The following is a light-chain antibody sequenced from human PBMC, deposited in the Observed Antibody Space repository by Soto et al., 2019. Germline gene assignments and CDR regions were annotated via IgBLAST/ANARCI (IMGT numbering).Light chain of an antibody. J-gene: IGKJ5*01. CDR1: QGISRW. CDR3: QQANNFPLT. V-gene: IGKV1-12*01. Sequence: DIQMTQSPSFVSASVGDRVTITCRASQGISRWLAWYQQRPGKAPELLIYGASSLQSGVPSRFSGSGSGTDFTLTISSLQHEDFAPYYCQQANNFPLTFGQGTRLEIK. CDR2: GAS.